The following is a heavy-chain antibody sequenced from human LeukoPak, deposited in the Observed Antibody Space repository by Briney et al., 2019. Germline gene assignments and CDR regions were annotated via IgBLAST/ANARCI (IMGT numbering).Heavy chain of an antibody. Sequence: SETLSLTCIVSGYSVTSGYFWDWIRQPPGMGLEWIGTIYYDGRTFYKPSLKSRVTISSDTSKNQFSLKVRSVTAADTAVYYCATGYSNGWTSDFDYWGQGARVTVSS. CDR2: IYYDGRT. CDR3: ATGYSNGWTSDFDY. J-gene: IGHJ4*02. CDR1: GYSVTSGYF. D-gene: IGHD6-19*01. V-gene: IGHV4-38-2*02.